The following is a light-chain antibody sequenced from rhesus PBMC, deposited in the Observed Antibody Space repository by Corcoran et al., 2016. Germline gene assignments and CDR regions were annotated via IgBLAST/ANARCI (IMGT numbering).Light chain of an antibody. J-gene: IGKJ4*01. V-gene: IGKV1-22*01. CDR1: QTISRW. Sequence: DIQLTQSPSSLSASVGDTVTITCRASQTISRWLDWHQQKPGKAPKLLIYKASTLQGGVPSRFSGSGSGTDFTLTIRSLQPEDFATYYCLQYSSGPLTFGGGTKVELK. CDR3: LQYSSGPLT. CDR2: KAS.